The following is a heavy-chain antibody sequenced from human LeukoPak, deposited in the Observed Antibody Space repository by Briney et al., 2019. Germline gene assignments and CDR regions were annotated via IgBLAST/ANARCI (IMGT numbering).Heavy chain of an antibody. CDR2: IYYSGST. D-gene: IGHD6-19*01. J-gene: IGHJ4*02. V-gene: IGHV4-59*01. Sequence: KTSETLSLTCTVSGGSISSYYWSWIRQPPGKGLEWIGYIYYSGSTNYNPSLKSRVTISVDTSNNQFSLKLISVTAADTAVYYCARDTAVAGAFDYWGQGTLVTVSS. CDR3: ARDTAVAGAFDY. CDR1: GGSISSYY.